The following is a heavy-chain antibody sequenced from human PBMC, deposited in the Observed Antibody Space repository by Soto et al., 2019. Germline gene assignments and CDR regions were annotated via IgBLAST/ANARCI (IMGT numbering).Heavy chain of an antibody. J-gene: IGHJ5*02. Sequence: ASVKVSCKASGYTFTSYGISWVRQAPGQGLEWMGWISPYNGDTNYAQKLQDRVTMTTDTSTSTAYMDLGSLRSDDTAVYYCARTMVRGVIITPHWFDPWGQGTLVTVSS. D-gene: IGHD3-10*01. V-gene: IGHV1-18*04. CDR2: ISPYNGDT. CDR3: ARTMVRGVIITPHWFDP. CDR1: GYTFTSYG.